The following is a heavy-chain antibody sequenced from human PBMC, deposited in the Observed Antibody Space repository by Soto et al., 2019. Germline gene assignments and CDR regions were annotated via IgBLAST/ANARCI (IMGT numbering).Heavy chain of an antibody. J-gene: IGHJ6*02. CDR2: INPSGGST. CDR1: GYTFTSNY. V-gene: IGHV1-46*01. CDR3: ARCDYYYGMDV. Sequence: GASVKVSCKASGYTFTSNYIHWVRQAPGQGLEWMGVINPSGGSTTYAQKFQGRVTMTRDTSTSTVYMELSSLRSEDTAVYYCARCDYYYGMDVWGQGTTVTVSS.